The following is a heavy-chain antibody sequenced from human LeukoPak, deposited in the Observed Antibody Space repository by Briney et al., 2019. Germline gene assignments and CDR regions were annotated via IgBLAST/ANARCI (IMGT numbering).Heavy chain of an antibody. D-gene: IGHD2-15*01. J-gene: IGHJ4*02. V-gene: IGHV1-69*04. Sequence: SVKVSCKASGGTFSSYAISWVRQAPGQGLEWMGRIIPILGIANYAQKFQGRVTITADESTSTAYMELSSLRSEDTAVYYCARARICSGGSCYSDPLDYWGQGTLVTVSS. CDR3: ARARICSGGSCYSDPLDY. CDR2: IIPILGIA. CDR1: GGTFSSYA.